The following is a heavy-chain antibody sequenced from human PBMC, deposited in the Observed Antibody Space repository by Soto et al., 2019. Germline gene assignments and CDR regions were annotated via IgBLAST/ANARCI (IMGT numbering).Heavy chain of an antibody. D-gene: IGHD6-13*01. CDR1: GFSLTTSGVG. Sequence: QITLKESGPTLVKPTQTLTLTCSFSGFSLTTSGVGVGWIRQPPGKALEWLALIYRDDDKRYSPSLKSRLTITKDTSKNQEVLRMTNMDPVDTATYYCAHRRVGYSTTWDSAAFDIWGQGTMVTVSS. V-gene: IGHV2-5*02. CDR2: IYRDDDK. CDR3: AHRRVGYSTTWDSAAFDI. J-gene: IGHJ3*02.